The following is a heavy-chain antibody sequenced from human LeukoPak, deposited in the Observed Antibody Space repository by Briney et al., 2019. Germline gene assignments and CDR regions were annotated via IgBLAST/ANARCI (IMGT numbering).Heavy chain of an antibody. CDR3: ARDKGFNPTAMVTYFDY. D-gene: IGHD5-18*01. J-gene: IGHJ4*02. V-gene: IGHV6-1*01. CDR1: GDSVSINSAA. CDR2: TYYRSKWYN. Sequence: SQTLSLTSAISGDSVSINSAAWNWIRQSPSRGLEWLGRTYYRSKWYNDYAVSVKSRITINPDTSKNQFSLQLNSVTPEDTAVYYCARDKGFNPTAMVTYFDYWGQGTLVTVSS.